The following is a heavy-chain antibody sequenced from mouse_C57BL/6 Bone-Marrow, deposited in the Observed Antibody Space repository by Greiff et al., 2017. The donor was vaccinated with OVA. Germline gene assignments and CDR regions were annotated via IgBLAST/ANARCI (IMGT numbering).Heavy chain of an antibody. J-gene: IGHJ2*01. CDR3: ARLKLIYFDH. CDR2: IYPRSGNT. Sequence: QVQLQQSGAELARPGASVKLSCKASGYTFTSYGISWVKQRTGQGLEWIGEIYPRSGNTYYNEKFKGKATLTADKSSSTAYMELRSLTSVDDAVYYCARLKLIYFDHWGQGTPLTDSS. D-gene: IGHD4-1*01. V-gene: IGHV1-81*01. CDR1: GYTFTSYG.